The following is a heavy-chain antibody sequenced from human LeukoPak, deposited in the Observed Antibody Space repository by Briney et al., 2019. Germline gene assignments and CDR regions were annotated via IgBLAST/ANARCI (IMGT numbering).Heavy chain of an antibody. D-gene: IGHD4-23*01. Sequence: GRSLRLSCAASGFTFSSYGMHWVRQAPGKGLEWVAIIWYDGSKKYHADSVKGRFTISRDSAKNTLYLQMNSLRAEDTAVYYCAREGSGGGNGGIDHWGQGTLVTVSS. V-gene: IGHV3-33*01. CDR2: IWYDGSKK. CDR3: AREGSGGGNGGIDH. CDR1: GFTFSSYG. J-gene: IGHJ4*02.